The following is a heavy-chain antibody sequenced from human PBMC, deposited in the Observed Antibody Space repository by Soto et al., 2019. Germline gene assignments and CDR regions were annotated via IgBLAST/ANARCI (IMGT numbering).Heavy chain of an antibody. Sequence: GGSLRLSCAASGFTVSTNYMSWVRQAPGKGLEWVSVLYSAGTTYYADSVKGRLTISRDNSKNTLYLQMNSLRAEDTAVYYCVRGAGSPFPLDYWGQGTLVTVSS. V-gene: IGHV3-66*01. CDR2: LYSAGTT. CDR1: GFTVSTNY. CDR3: VRGAGSPFPLDY. J-gene: IGHJ4*02. D-gene: IGHD1-26*01.